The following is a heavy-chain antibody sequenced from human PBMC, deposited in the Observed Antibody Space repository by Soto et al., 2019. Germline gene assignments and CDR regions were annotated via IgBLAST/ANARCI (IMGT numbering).Heavy chain of an antibody. V-gene: IGHV1-46*01. CDR3: ARDPYARYCSSTSCYVLAPWFDP. J-gene: IGHJ5*02. D-gene: IGHD2-2*01. Sequence: EASVTVSCKASGYTFTSYYMHWVRQDPEQGLEWMGIINPSGGSTSYAQKFQGRVTMTRDTSTSTVYMELSSLRSEDTAVYYCARDPYARYCSSTSCYVLAPWFDPWGQGTLVTVSS. CDR2: INPSGGST. CDR1: GYTFTSYY.